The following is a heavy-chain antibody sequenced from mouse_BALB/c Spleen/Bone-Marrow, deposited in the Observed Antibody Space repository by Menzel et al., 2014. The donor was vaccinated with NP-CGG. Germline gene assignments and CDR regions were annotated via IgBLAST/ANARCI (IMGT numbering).Heavy chain of an antibody. Sequence: EVMLVESGGGLVQPGGSLKLSCAASGFTFSSYIMSWVRQTPEKRLEWVAYISNGGGNTYYPDTVKGRFIISRDNAENTLCLQMSSLKSVDTAMYYCVRHRYDGYYFDYWGQGTTLTVSS. CDR1: GFTFSSYI. CDR3: VRHRYDGYYFDY. V-gene: IGHV5-12-2*01. D-gene: IGHD2-14*01. CDR2: ISNGGGNT. J-gene: IGHJ2*01.